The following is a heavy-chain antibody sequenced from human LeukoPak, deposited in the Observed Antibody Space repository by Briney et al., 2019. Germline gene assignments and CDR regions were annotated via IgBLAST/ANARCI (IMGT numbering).Heavy chain of an antibody. Sequence: PGRSLRLSCAASGFTFDDYAMHWVRQAPGKGLEWVSGISWNSGSIGYADSVKGRFTISRDNAKNSLYLQMNSLRAEDTALYYCASLEGGYFDYWGQGTLVTVSS. V-gene: IGHV3-9*01. J-gene: IGHJ4*02. CDR1: GFTFDDYA. D-gene: IGHD1-1*01. CDR2: ISWNSGSI. CDR3: ASLEGGYFDY.